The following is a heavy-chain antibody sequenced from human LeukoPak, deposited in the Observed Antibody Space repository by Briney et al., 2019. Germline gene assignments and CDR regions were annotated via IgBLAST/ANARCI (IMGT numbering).Heavy chain of an antibody. D-gene: IGHD6-19*01. CDR3: ARHSSGWYDLNLDY. Sequence: PSETLSLTCAVYGGSFSSYYWSWIRQPPGKGLEWIGYIYYSGSTNYNPSLKSRVTISVDTSKNQFSLKLSSVTAADTAVYYCARHSSGWYDLNLDYWGQGTLVTASS. J-gene: IGHJ4*02. CDR2: IYYSGST. V-gene: IGHV4-59*08. CDR1: GGSFSSYY.